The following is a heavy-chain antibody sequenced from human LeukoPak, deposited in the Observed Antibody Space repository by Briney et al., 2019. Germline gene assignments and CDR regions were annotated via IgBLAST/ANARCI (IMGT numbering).Heavy chain of an antibody. CDR2: IYSGGST. CDR3: ARYGMGATRRAFDI. D-gene: IGHD1-26*01. CDR1: GFTVSSNY. J-gene: IGHJ3*02. Sequence: GGSLRLSCAASGFTVSSNYMSWVRQAPGKGLEWVSVIYSGGSTYYADSVKGRFTISRDNSKNTLYLQMNSLRAEDTAVYYCARYGMGATRRAFDIWGQGTMVTVSS. V-gene: IGHV3-66*02.